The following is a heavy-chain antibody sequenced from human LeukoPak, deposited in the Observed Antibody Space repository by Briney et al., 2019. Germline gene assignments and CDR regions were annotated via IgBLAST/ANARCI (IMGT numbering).Heavy chain of an antibody. CDR1: GYTFTSYD. CDR3: ARGCITIFGVVITSCYYYGMGV. CDR2: MNPNSGNT. V-gene: IGHV1-8*01. D-gene: IGHD3-3*01. Sequence: ASVKVSCKASGYTFTSYDINWVRQATGQGLEWMGWMNPNSGNTGYAQKFQGRVTMTRNTSISTAYMELSSLRSEDTAVYYCARGCITIFGVVITSCYYYGMGVWGQGTTVTVSS. J-gene: IGHJ6*02.